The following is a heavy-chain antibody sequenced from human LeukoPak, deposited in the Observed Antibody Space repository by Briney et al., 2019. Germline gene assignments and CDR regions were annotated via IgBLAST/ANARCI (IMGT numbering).Heavy chain of an antibody. CDR2: ISGSGTGT. Sequence: QTGGSLRLSCAASGFAFSSNVMGWVRQAPGKGLEWVSTISGSGTGTYYADSVKGRFTISRDNSKNTLYLQMNSLRAEDTAIYYCARQDGNSKYYFDYWGQGTLVTVSS. J-gene: IGHJ4*02. CDR1: GFAFSSNV. D-gene: IGHD1-1*01. CDR3: ARQDGNSKYYFDY. V-gene: IGHV3-23*01.